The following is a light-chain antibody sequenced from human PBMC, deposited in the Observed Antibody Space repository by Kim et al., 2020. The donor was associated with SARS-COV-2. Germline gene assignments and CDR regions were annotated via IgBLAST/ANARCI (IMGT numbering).Light chain of an antibody. V-gene: IGKV3-11*01. CDR1: QSVSSY. Sequence: EIVLTQSPPTLSLSPGERATLSCRASQSVSSYLAWYQQKPGQAPRLLIYDASSRATGIPARFSGSGFGTDFTLTISSLEPEDFAVYYCQQRSNWPPITFGQGTRLEIK. CDR2: DAS. J-gene: IGKJ5*01. CDR3: QQRSNWPPIT.